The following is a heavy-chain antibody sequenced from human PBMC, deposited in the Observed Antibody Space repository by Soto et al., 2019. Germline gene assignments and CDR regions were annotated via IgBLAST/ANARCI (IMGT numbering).Heavy chain of an antibody. J-gene: IGHJ6*02. CDR2: INPSGGST. D-gene: IGHD3-22*01. CDR1: GYTFTSYY. Sequence: ASVKVSCKASGYTFTSYYMHWVRQAPGQGLEWMGIINPSGGSTSYAQKFQGRVTMTRDTSTSSVYMELSSLRSEDTAVYYCARARGYYDSSGYLLGPGMDVWGQGTTVTVSS. CDR3: ARARGYYDSSGYLLGPGMDV. V-gene: IGHV1-46*01.